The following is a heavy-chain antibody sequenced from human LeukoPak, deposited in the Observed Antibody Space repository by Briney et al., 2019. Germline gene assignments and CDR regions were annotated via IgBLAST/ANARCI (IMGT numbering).Heavy chain of an antibody. Sequence: ASVKVSFKVSGYTPTELSMHWVRQAPGKGLEWMGGFDPEDGETIYAQKFQGRVTMTEDTSTDTAYMELSSLRSEDTAVYHCATHSLYSGSYYYFDYWGQGTLVTVSS. D-gene: IGHD1-26*01. CDR3: ATHSLYSGSYYYFDY. CDR2: FDPEDGET. J-gene: IGHJ4*02. V-gene: IGHV1-24*01. CDR1: GYTPTELS.